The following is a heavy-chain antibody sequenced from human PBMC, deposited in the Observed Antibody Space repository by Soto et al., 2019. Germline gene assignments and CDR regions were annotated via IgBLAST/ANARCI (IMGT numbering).Heavy chain of an antibody. Sequence: QVQLQESGPGLVKPSETLSLTCTVSGDSVSSNIHYWRWIRQPPGKGLERIGYLYYSGTTSYNVSLKSRFSFSVDTSRNQFCLKLTSITAADTAVYYCARAHMTDNINGAVASNWFDPWGRGTLVTVSP. CDR2: LYYSGTT. D-gene: IGHD6-19*01. J-gene: IGHJ5*02. V-gene: IGHV4-61*01. CDR1: GDSVSSNIHY. CDR3: ARAHMTDNINGAVASNWFDP.